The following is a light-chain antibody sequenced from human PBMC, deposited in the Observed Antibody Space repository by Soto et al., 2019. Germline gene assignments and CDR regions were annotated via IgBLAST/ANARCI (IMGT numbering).Light chain of an antibody. J-gene: IGKJ1*01. CDR2: GAS. Sequence: EIVLKQSPGTLSLSPGERATLSCRASQSVSSNYLARYQQKRGQAPRLVIYGASSRATGIPTRFSGSGSGTDSTLNISSLEPEDFAVYYCQQYDTSPRTFGQGTKVEI. V-gene: IGKV3-20*01. CDR1: QSVSSNY. CDR3: QQYDTSPRT.